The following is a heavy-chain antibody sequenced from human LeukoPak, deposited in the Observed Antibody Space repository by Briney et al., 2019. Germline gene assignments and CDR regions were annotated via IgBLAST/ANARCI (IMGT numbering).Heavy chain of an antibody. J-gene: IGHJ2*01. Sequence: LTGGSLRLSCAASGFTVSSNYMSWVRQAPGKGLEWVSVIYSGGSTYYADSVKGRFTISRDNSKNTLYLQMDSLRAEDTAVYYCASEYCGGDCYRSYWYFDLWGRGTLVTVSS. V-gene: IGHV3-66*01. CDR2: IYSGGST. D-gene: IGHD2-21*02. CDR1: GFTVSSNY. CDR3: ASEYCGGDCYRSYWYFDL.